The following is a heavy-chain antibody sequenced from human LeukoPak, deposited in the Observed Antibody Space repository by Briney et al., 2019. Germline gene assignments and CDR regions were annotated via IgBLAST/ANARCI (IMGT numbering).Heavy chain of an antibody. Sequence: GASVKVSCKASGYTFTGYYMHWVRQATGQGLEWMGWMNPNSGNTGYAQKFQGRVTMTRNTSISTAYMELRSLRSDDTAVYYCARDSGYDSSGYFPGYWGQGTLVTVSS. CDR3: ARDSGYDSSGYFPGY. CDR2: MNPNSGNT. J-gene: IGHJ4*02. CDR1: GYTFTGYY. D-gene: IGHD3-22*01. V-gene: IGHV1-8*02.